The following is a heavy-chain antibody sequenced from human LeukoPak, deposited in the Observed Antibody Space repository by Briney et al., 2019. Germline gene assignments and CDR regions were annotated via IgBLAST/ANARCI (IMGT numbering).Heavy chain of an antibody. CDR1: GFTFSSYE. V-gene: IGHV3-48*03. J-gene: IGHJ4*02. CDR2: ISSSGSLI. Sequence: PGGSLRLSCAASGFTFSSYEMNWVRQAPGKGLEWISYISSSGSLIYYTDSVKGRFTISRDNAKSSLYLQMNSLTVEDTAVYYCARIPRGDLRGFDYWGQGTLVTVSS. CDR3: ARIPRGDLRGFDY. D-gene: IGHD3-10*01.